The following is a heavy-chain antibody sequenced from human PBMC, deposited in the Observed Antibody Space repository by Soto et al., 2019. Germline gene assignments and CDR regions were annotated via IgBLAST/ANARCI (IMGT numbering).Heavy chain of an antibody. D-gene: IGHD3-3*01. V-gene: IGHV1-46*01. Sequence: ASVTVSCKASGYTFTSYYMHWVRQAPGQGLEWMGIINPSGGSTSYAQKFQGRVTMTRDTSTSTVYMELSSLRSEDTAVYYCAIDYDFWSGPPGWFDPWGQGTLVTVSS. CDR3: AIDYDFWSGPPGWFDP. CDR2: INPSGGST. CDR1: GYTFTSYY. J-gene: IGHJ5*02.